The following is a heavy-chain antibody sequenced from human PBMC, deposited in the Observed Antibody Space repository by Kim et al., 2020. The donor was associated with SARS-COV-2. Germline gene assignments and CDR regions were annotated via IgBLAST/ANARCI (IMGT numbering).Heavy chain of an antibody. CDR2: IIPIFGTA. Sequence: SVKVSCKASGGTFSSYAISWVRQAPGQGLEWMGGIIPIFGTANYAQKFQGRVTITADESTSTAYMELSSLRSEDTAVYYCARDEGFGMAYDYWGQGTLVTVSS. D-gene: IGHD3-10*01. CDR1: GGTFSSYA. V-gene: IGHV1-69*13. J-gene: IGHJ4*02. CDR3: ARDEGFGMAYDY.